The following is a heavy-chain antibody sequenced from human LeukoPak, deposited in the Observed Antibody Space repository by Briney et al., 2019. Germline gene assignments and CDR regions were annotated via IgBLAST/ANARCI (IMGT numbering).Heavy chain of an antibody. Sequence: ASVRVSCKASGYTFTSHGISWVRQAPGQGLEWMGWISAYNGNTNYAQNLQGRVTMTTGTSTNTAYMELRSLRSDDTAVYYCARAPYCTSTSCYAGYYYYYYMDVWGKGTTVTVSS. D-gene: IGHD2-2*01. CDR1: GYTFTSHG. J-gene: IGHJ6*03. CDR2: ISAYNGNT. CDR3: ARAPYCTSTSCYAGYYYYYYMDV. V-gene: IGHV1-18*01.